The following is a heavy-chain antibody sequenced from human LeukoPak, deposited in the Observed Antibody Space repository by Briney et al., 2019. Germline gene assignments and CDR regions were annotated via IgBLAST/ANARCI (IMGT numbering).Heavy chain of an antibody. Sequence: SVKVSCKASGGTFSSYAISWVRQAPGQGLEWMGGIIPIFGTANYAQKFQGRVTITTDESTSTAYMELSSLRSEDTAAYYCARGGSPDYGQRNWFDPWGQGTLVTVSS. J-gene: IGHJ5*02. CDR1: GGTFSSYA. CDR2: IIPIFGTA. CDR3: ARGGSPDYGQRNWFDP. D-gene: IGHD3-16*01. V-gene: IGHV1-69*05.